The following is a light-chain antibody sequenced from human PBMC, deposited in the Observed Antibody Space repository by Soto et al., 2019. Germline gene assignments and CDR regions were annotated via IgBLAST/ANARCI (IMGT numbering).Light chain of an antibody. CDR3: QQYISSPRT. V-gene: IGKV3-20*01. J-gene: IGKJ1*01. Sequence: EIVLTQSPGSLSLSPGERATLSCRSSQSVSSNYLAWYQQKPGQAPRLIIYGASSRATGIPDRFIGSWSGTDFTLTISRLEPEDVAVYYCQQYISSPRTLGQGTKVDIK. CDR1: QSVSSNY. CDR2: GAS.